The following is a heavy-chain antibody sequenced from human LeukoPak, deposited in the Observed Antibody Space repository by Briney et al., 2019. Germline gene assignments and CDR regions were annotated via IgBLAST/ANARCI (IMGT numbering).Heavy chain of an antibody. J-gene: IGHJ4*02. CDR2: IYYSGST. V-gene: IGHV4-59*08. D-gene: IGHD3-3*01. Sequence: SETLSLTCTVSGGSISSYYWSWIRQPPGKGLEWIGYIYYSGSTYYNPSLKSRVTISVDTSKNRFSLKLSSVTAADTAVYYCARYQSRLRFLEWLSNFDYWGQGSLVTVSS. CDR3: ARYQSRLRFLEWLSNFDY. CDR1: GGSISSYY.